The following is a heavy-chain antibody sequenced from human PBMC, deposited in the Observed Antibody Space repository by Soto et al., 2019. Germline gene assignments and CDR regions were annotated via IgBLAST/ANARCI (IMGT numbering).Heavy chain of an antibody. V-gene: IGHV1-18*01. J-gene: IGHJ4*02. CDR2: ISAYNGNT. CDR3: ARVRPDYGGRKNAFDY. Sequence: QVQLVQSGAEVKKPGASVKVSCKASGYTFTSYGISWVRQAPGQGREWMGWISAYNGNTNYAQKLQGRVTMTTDTTPSTAYMELRSLRSDDTAVYYCARVRPDYGGRKNAFDYWGQGTLVTVSS. D-gene: IGHD4-17*01. CDR1: GYTFTSYG.